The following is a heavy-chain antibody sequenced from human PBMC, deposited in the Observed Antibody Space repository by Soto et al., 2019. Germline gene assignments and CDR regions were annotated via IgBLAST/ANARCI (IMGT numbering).Heavy chain of an antibody. V-gene: IGHV3-30*14. CDR3: ASSGYCSSTSCYRSGEIPDY. J-gene: IGHJ4*02. D-gene: IGHD2-2*01. Sequence: PGGSLRLSCAASGFTFSRYAMHWVRQAPGKGLEWVAVISYDGSNKYYADSVKGRFTISRDNSKNTLYLQMNSLRAEDTAVYYCASSGYCSSTSCYRSGEIPDYWGQGTLVTVSS. CDR2: ISYDGSNK. CDR1: GFTFSRYA.